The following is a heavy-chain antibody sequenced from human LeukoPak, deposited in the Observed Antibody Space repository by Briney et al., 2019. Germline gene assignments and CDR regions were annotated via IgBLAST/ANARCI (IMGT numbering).Heavy chain of an antibody. V-gene: IGHV3-21*01. D-gene: IGHD4-17*01. CDR3: AREVDYGDYVHFDY. J-gene: IGHJ4*02. CDR2: ISSSSSYI. Sequence: GSLRLSCAASGFTFSSYSMNWVRPAPGKGLEWVSSISSSSSYIYYADSVKGRFTISRDNAKNSLYLQMNSLRAEDTAVYYCAREVDYGDYVHFDYWGQGTLVTVSS. CDR1: GFTFSSYS.